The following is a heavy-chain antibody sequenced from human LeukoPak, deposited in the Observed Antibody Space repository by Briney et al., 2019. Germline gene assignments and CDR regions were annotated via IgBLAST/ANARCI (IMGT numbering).Heavy chain of an antibody. V-gene: IGHV4-59*01. Sequence: SETLSLTCTVSGASISSYYWSWIRQPPGRGLEWIGYIYYSGSTNYNPSLKSRVTISVDTSKNQFSLKLSSVTAADTAVYYCARHRLYSYYYGMDVWGQGTTVTVSS. CDR1: GASISSYY. CDR2: IYYSGST. D-gene: IGHD3-10*01. CDR3: ARHRLYSYYYGMDV. J-gene: IGHJ6*02.